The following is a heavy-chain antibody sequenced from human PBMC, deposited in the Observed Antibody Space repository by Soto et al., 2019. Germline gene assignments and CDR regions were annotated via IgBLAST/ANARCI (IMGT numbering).Heavy chain of an antibody. CDR1: GFTFSSYS. CDR3: ARASRYCSGGSCPYYFDY. V-gene: IGHV3-21*01. CDR2: ISSSSSYI. J-gene: IGHJ4*02. Sequence: GGSLRLSCAASGFTFSSYSMNWVRQAPGKGLEWVSSISSSSSYIYYADSVKGRFTISRDNAKNSLYLQMNSLRAEDTAVYYCARASRYCSGGSCPYYFDYWGQGTLVTVS. D-gene: IGHD2-15*01.